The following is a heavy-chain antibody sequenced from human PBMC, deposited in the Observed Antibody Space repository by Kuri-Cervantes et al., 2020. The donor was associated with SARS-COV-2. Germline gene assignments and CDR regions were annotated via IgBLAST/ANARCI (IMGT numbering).Heavy chain of an antibody. Sequence: GESLKISCAAFGFTFSSYGMHWVRQAPGKGLEWVAVIWYDGSNKYYADSVKGRFTISRDNSKNTLYLQMNSLRAEDTAVYYCARAEKRTIFGVVNYYYYGMDVWGQGTTVTVSS. CDR1: GFTFSSYG. V-gene: IGHV3-33*08. CDR3: ARAEKRTIFGVVNYYYYGMDV. J-gene: IGHJ6*02. D-gene: IGHD3-3*01. CDR2: IWYDGSNK.